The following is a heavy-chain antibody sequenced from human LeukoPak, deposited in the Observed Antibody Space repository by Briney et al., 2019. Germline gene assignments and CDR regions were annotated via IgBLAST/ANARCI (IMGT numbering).Heavy chain of an antibody. J-gene: IGHJ6*03. D-gene: IGHD2-21*02. CDR1: GYTFTSYD. CDR2: MNPNSGNT. Sequence: APVKVSCKASGYTFTSYDINWVRQATGQGLEWMGWMNPNSGNTGYAQKFQGRVTMTRNTSISTAYMELSSLRSEDTAVYYCARGQSDYYYYYYYMDVWGKGTTVTISS. CDR3: ARGQSDYYYYYYYMDV. V-gene: IGHV1-8*01.